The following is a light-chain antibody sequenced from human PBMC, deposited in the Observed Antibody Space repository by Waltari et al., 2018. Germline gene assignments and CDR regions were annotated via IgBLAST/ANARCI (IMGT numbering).Light chain of an antibody. Sequence: QSALTQPASVSGSPGQSITISCTGTSSDVGSYNLVSWYQQHPGKAPKLMIYEGSKRHSGVSNRFSGCKSGNTASLTISGLQAEDEADYYCCSYAGSSTLVVFGGWTKLTVL. CDR1: SSDVGSYNL. CDR2: EGS. CDR3: CSYAGSSTLVV. V-gene: IGLV2-23*01. J-gene: IGLJ2*01.